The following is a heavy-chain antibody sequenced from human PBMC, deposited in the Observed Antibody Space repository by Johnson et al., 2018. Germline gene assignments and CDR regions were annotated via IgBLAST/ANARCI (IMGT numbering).Heavy chain of an antibody. V-gene: IGHV3-30*03. J-gene: IGHJ6*03. Sequence: QVQLVQSGGGVVQPGKSLRLSCAACGFIFSSYGMHWDRQAPGKGLEWVAAISYHGSDTQYADSVRGRFIISRDNSKTALSLQMNSLRGDEAAVYYCARDLWERETDYYYMDGFGKGTTVTFAS. D-gene: IGHD1-26*01. CDR1: GFIFSSYG. CDR2: ISYHGSDT. CDR3: ARDLWERETDYYYMDG.